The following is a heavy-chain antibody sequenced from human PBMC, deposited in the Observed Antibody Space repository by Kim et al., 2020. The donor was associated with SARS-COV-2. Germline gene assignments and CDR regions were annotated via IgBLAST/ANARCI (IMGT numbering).Heavy chain of an antibody. CDR2: VYPRDSDT. J-gene: IGHJ4*02. Sequence: GESLQISCRASGYAFPDFWIGWVRQLPGKGLEWMGIVYPRDSDTKYSPSFQGHVIISADKSTGTAYLQWATLKASDSAMYFCARHGTNYGDYVRYWGQGTVVTVSS. CDR3: ARHGTNYGDYVRY. D-gene: IGHD4-17*01. CDR1: GYAFPDFW. V-gene: IGHV5-51*01.